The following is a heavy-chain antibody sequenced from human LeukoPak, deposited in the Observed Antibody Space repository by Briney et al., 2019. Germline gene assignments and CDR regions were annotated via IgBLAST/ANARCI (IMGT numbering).Heavy chain of an antibody. Sequence: SETLSLTCAVYGGSFSGYYWSWIRQPPGKGLEWIGEINHSGSTNYNPSLKSRVTMSVDTSKNQFSLKLSSVTAADTAVYYRARGNYGDYVVDYWGQGTLVTVSS. D-gene: IGHD4-17*01. CDR1: GGSFSGYY. CDR3: ARGNYGDYVVDY. CDR2: INHSGST. J-gene: IGHJ4*02. V-gene: IGHV4-34*01.